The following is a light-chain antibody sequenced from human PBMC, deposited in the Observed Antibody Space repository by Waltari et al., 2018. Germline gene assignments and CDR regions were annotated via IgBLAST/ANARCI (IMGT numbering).Light chain of an antibody. V-gene: IGKV3-20*01. Sequence: ELVLTQSPGTLSLSPGQGATLSCRASQSIGSTDLAWYQQNPGQAPKPLIYGASSRATGLPHQFTGSGSGTDFTLTISRLEPEDFAVYYCQQSANSLTFGGGTKVEI. CDR1: QSIGSTD. CDR3: QQSANSLT. CDR2: GAS. J-gene: IGKJ4*01.